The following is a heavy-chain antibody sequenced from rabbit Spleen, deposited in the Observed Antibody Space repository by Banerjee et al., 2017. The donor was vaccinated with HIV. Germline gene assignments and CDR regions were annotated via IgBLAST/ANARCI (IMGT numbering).Heavy chain of an antibody. V-gene: IGHV1S40*01. Sequence: QSLEESGGDLVKPGASLTLTCTASGFSFSSSYYMCWVRQAPGKGLECIACIYGDRSGSTYYANWAKGRFTISRTSSTTVTLQMTSLTAADTATYFCARDLDGVIGWNFGWWGPGTLVTVS. J-gene: IGHJ6*01. CDR1: GFSFSSSYY. D-gene: IGHD4-1*01. CDR3: ARDLDGVIGWNFGW. CDR2: IYGDRSGST.